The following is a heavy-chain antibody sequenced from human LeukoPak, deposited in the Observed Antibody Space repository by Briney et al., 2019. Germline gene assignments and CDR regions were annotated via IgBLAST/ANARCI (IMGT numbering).Heavy chain of an antibody. V-gene: IGHV1-69*05. D-gene: IGHD2-8*01. Sequence: ASVKVSCKASGGTFSSYAISWVRQAPGQGLDWMGGIIPIFGTANYAQKFQGRVTITTDESTSTAYMELSSLRSEDTAVYYCARGPPTRDCTNGVCYARAFDIWGQGTMVTVSS. J-gene: IGHJ3*02. CDR3: ARGPPTRDCTNGVCYARAFDI. CDR1: GGTFSSYA. CDR2: IIPIFGTA.